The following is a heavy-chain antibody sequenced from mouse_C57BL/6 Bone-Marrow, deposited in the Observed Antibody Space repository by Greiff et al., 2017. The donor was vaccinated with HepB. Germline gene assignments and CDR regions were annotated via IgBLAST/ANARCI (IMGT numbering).Heavy chain of an antibody. V-gene: IGHV14-4*01. CDR3: TTGLRRRTWFAY. J-gene: IGHJ3*01. CDR1: GFNIKDDY. Sequence: EVKLMDSGAELVRPGASVKLSCTASGFNIKDDYMHWVKQRPEQGLEWIGWIDPENGDTEYASKFQGKATITADTSSNTAYLQLSSLTSEDTAVYYCTTGLRRRTWFAYWGQGTLVTVSA. D-gene: IGHD2-2*01. CDR2: IDPENGDT.